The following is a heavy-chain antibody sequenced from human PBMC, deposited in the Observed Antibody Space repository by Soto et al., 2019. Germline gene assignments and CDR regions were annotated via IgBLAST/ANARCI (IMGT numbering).Heavy chain of an antibody. CDR2: IYTSGST. V-gene: IGHV4-4*07. Sequence: QVQLQESGPGLVKPSATLSLTCTVSGGSISSYYWSWIRQPAGKGLEWIGRIYTSGSTNYNPSLKSRVTMSVDTSKNQFSLKLSSVTAADTAVYYCARDPIVVVPAAIRWYYYYGMDVWGQGTTVTVSS. J-gene: IGHJ6*02. CDR1: GGSISSYY. D-gene: IGHD2-2*01. CDR3: ARDPIVVVPAAIRWYYYYGMDV.